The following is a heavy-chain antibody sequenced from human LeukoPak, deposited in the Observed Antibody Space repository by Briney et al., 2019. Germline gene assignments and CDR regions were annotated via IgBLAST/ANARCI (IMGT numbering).Heavy chain of an antibody. J-gene: IGHJ4*02. CDR3: ASQGSGYYRAFDY. D-gene: IGHD3-22*01. V-gene: IGHV1-69*13. CDR2: IIPIFGTA. CDR1: GGTFSSYA. Sequence: SVKVSCKASGGTFSSYAISWVRQAPGQGLEWMGGIIPIFGTANYAQKFQGRVTITADESTSTAYMELSSLRSEDTAVYYCASQGSGYYRAFDYWGQGTLVAVSS.